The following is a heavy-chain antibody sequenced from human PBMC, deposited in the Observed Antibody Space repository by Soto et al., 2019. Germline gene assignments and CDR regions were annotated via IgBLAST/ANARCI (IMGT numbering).Heavy chain of an antibody. CDR2: ISGSGGSK. CDR1: GFTFSSYA. D-gene: IGHD3-3*01. J-gene: IGHJ5*02. Sequence: GGSLRLSCAASGFTFSSYAMSWFRQAPGKGLEWVSAISGSGGSKYYADSVKGRFTIPRDNCKNTLYLQMNSLRAEDTDVYYCAKSGQITIFGVVTPPRFDPWGQGTLVTVSS. CDR3: AKSGQITIFGVVTPPRFDP. V-gene: IGHV3-23*01.